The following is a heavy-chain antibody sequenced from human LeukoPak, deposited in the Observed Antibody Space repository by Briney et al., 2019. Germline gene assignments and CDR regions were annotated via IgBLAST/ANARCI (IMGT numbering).Heavy chain of an antibody. V-gene: IGHV1-69*06. Sequence: SVKVSCKASGGTFSSYAISWVRQAPGQGLEWMGGIIPIFGTANYAQKFQGRVTITADKSTSTAYMELSSLRSEDTAVYYCANWGSEVVVVAAAVDYWGQGTLVTVSS. CDR2: IIPIFGTA. D-gene: IGHD2-15*01. CDR3: ANWGSEVVVVAAAVDY. CDR1: GGTFSSYA. J-gene: IGHJ4*02.